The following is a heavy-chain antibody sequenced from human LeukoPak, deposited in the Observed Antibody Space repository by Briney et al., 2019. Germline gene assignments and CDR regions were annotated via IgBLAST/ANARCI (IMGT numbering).Heavy chain of an antibody. CDR3: ARDLGHSGYDLYDY. Sequence: GGSLRLSCAASGITFSNYWMSWVRQAPGKGLEWVANMKHDGNEKYYVDSVKGRFTISRGNAQNSLYLQMNNLRAEDAAVYYCARDLGHSGYDLYDYWGQGTLVTVSS. V-gene: IGHV3-7*01. J-gene: IGHJ4*02. CDR2: MKHDGNEK. D-gene: IGHD5-12*01. CDR1: GITFSNYW.